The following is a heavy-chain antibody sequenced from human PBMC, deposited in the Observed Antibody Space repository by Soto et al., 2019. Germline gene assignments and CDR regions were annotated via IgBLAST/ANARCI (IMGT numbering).Heavy chain of an antibody. CDR1: GGSISSYY. V-gene: IGHV4-59*08. CDR2: IYYSGST. Sequence: SETLSLTCTVSGGSISSYYWSWIRQPPGKGLEWIGYIYYSGSTNYNPSLKSRVTISVDTSKNQFSLKLSSVTAADTAVYYCARPGRYYDSSGYSVWGRGTLVTVSS. J-gene: IGHJ4*02. CDR3: ARPGRYYDSSGYSV. D-gene: IGHD3-22*01.